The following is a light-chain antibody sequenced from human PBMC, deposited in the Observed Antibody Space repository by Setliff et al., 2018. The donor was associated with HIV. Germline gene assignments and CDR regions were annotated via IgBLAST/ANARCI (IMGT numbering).Light chain of an antibody. CDR3: SSYTSSSTLYVV. CDR1: NSNIGAGYD. Sequence: QSVLTQPPSVSGAPGQRVTISCTGSNSNIGAGYDVHWYQQLPGTAPKLLMYGNGNRPSGVSNRFSGSKSGNTASLTISGLQAEDEADYYCSSYTSSSTLYVVFGGGTKGTVL. J-gene: IGLJ2*01. V-gene: IGLV1-40*01. CDR2: GNG.